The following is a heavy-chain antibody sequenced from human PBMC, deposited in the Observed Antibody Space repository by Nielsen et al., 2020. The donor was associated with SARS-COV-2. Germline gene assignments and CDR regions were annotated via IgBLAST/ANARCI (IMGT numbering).Heavy chain of an antibody. J-gene: IGHJ6*02. CDR3: ARALQQRYYYYYYGMDV. D-gene: IGHD6-13*01. V-gene: IGHV3-74*01. Sequence: VRQAPGKGLVWVSRINTDGSSTNYADSVKGRFTISRDNSKNTLYLQMNSLRAEDTAVYYCARALQQRYYYYYYGMDVWGQGTTVTVSS. CDR2: INTDGSST.